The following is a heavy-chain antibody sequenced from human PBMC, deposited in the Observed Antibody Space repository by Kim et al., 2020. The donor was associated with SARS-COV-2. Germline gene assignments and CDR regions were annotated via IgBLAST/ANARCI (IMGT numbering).Heavy chain of an antibody. J-gene: IGHJ6*02. CDR1: GFIFSTYS. D-gene: IGHD4-17*01. CDR2: ITSSSSTI. CDR3: ARVYGDYSEVYYYYGMDV. V-gene: IGHV3-48*04. Sequence: GGSLRLSCAASGFIFSTYSMNWVRQAPGKGLEWVSYITSSSSTIYYADSVKGRFTISRDNAKNSLSLQMNSLRAEDTAVYYCARVYGDYSEVYYYYGMDVWGQGTTVTVSS.